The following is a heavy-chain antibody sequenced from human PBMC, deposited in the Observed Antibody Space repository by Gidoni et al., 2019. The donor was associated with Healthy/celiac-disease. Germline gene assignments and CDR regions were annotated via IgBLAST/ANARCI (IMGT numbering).Heavy chain of an antibody. J-gene: IGHJ4*02. Sequence: EVQLLESGGGLVQPGGSLRLSCAASRFTISRYAMSWARQAPGKGLAWVSAISGGGGRNYYADSVTGRFTISRDNTKNTLYLQMNSLRAEDTAVYYCANLVAATTDYWGQGTLVTVSS. CDR3: ANLVAATTDY. D-gene: IGHD2-15*01. CDR2: ISGGGGRN. V-gene: IGHV3-23*01. CDR1: RFTISRYA.